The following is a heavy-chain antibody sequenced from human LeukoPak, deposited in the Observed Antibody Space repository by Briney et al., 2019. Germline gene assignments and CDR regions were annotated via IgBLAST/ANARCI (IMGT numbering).Heavy chain of an antibody. Sequence: GGSLRLSCAVSGFTFTDYWMNWVRQAPGKGLEWVASIKQDGGEKSYVDSVKGRFTISRDNTKSSLYLQINSLRAEDTAVYYCARDGTAAGLYFDLWGQGTLVTVSS. CDR1: GFTFTDYW. D-gene: IGHD6-13*01. J-gene: IGHJ4*01. CDR2: IKQDGGEK. V-gene: IGHV3-7*01. CDR3: ARDGTAAGLYFDL.